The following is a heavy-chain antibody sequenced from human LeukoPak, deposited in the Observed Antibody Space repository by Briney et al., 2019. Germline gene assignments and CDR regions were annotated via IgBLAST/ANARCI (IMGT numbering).Heavy chain of an antibody. CDR1: GGSISSGDYY. J-gene: IGHJ3*02. D-gene: IGHD3-22*01. CDR3: ARNARTLYYYESRNAFDI. CDR2: IYYSGST. V-gene: IGHV4-30-4*08. Sequence: SQTLSLTCTVSGGSISSGDYYWSWIRQPPGKGLEWIGYIYYSGSTYYNPSLKSRVTISVDTSKNQFSLKLSSVTAADTAVYYCARNARTLYYYESRNAFDIWGQGTMVTVSS.